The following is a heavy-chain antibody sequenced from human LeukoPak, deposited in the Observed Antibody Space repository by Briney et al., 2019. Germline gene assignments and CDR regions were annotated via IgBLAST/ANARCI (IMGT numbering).Heavy chain of an antibody. CDR1: GGSISTYY. CDR3: AKEPTMVRGLSWFDP. D-gene: IGHD3-10*01. Sequence: SETLSLTCTVSGGSISTYYWSWIRQPPGKGLEWIGSIYYAGSTDYNPSLKSRATISVDMSKYHFSLKLSSVTAADTAVYYCAKEPTMVRGLSWFDPWGQGTLVTVSS. CDR2: IYYAGST. V-gene: IGHV4-59*01. J-gene: IGHJ5*02.